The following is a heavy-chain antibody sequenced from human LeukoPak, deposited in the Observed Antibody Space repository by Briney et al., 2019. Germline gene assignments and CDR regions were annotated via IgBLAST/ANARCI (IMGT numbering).Heavy chain of an antibody. V-gene: IGHV3-30*02. CDR3: AKEEDGYNPGRGNY. D-gene: IGHD5-24*01. Sequence: PGGSLRLSCAASGFTFSSSGMHWVRQAPGKGLEWVAFIRYDGSNKYYADSVKRRFTISRDNSKNTLYLQMNSLRAEDTAVYYCAKEEDGYNPGRGNYWGQGSLVTVSS. CDR2: IRYDGSNK. CDR1: GFTFSSSG. J-gene: IGHJ4*02.